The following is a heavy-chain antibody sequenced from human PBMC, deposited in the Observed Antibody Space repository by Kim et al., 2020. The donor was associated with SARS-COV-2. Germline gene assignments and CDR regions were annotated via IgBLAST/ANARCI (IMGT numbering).Heavy chain of an antibody. CDR2: INPSVGST. V-gene: IGHV1-46*01. J-gene: IGHJ6*03. Sequence: ASVKFSCKASGYTFTSYYMHWVRQAPGQGLEWMGIINPSVGSTSYAQKFQGRVTMTRDTSTSTVYMELSSLRSEDTAVYYCARDARRSPRDISSSDGGLIDDYCYMDVWGNGTTVTFS. CDR3: ARDARRSPRDISSSDGGLIDDYCYMDV. D-gene: IGHD6-6*01. CDR1: GYTFTSYY.